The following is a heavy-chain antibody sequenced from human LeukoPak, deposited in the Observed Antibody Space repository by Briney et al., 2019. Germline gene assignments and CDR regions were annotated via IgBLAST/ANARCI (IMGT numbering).Heavy chain of an antibody. CDR3: ARDKSLFYVDSSGYFQARDFDY. Sequence: SETLSLTCTASSLTNGYHWGWIRQSPGKGREWTGSVYRSGTTYYSPSLTTRVDISIDTSKKQFSLKLSSVTAADTAVYYCARDKSLFYVDSSGYFQARDFDYWGQGILVTVSS. V-gene: IGHV4-38-2*02. J-gene: IGHJ4*02. D-gene: IGHD3-22*01. CDR1: SLTNGYH. CDR2: VYRSGTT.